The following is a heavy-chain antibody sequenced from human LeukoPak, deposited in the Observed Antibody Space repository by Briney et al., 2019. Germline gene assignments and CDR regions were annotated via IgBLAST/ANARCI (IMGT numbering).Heavy chain of an antibody. V-gene: IGHV4-39*07. CDR1: GGSISSSSYY. J-gene: IGHJ4*02. CDR3: ARALGGARAFDY. D-gene: IGHD3-16*01. CDR2: IYYSGST. Sequence: PSETLSLTCTVSGGSISSSSYYWGWIRQPPGKGLEWIGNIYYSGSTYYNPSLKSRVTISVDTSKSQFSLRLNSVTVADTAVYCCARALGGARAFDYWGQGTLVTVSS.